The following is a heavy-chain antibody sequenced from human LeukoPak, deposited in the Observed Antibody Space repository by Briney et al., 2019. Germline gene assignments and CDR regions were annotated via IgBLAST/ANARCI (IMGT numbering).Heavy chain of an antibody. CDR1: GFAFSSYG. CDR2: ISGGGGST. Sequence: GRSLRLSCVTSGFAFSSYGMNWVRQAPGKGLEWVSTISGGGGSTYYADSVKGRFTISRDNSKNTLYLQVNSLRAEDTAVYYCAKGGKWDVTPFDYWGQGTLVTVSS. CDR3: AKGGKWDVTPFDY. D-gene: IGHD1-26*01. J-gene: IGHJ4*02. V-gene: IGHV3-23*01.